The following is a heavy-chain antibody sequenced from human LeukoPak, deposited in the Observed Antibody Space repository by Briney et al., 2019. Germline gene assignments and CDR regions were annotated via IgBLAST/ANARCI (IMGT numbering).Heavy chain of an antibody. CDR3: ARGSMTTVTTY. Sequence: GGSLRLSCAASGFTFSSYWMHWVRQAPGKGLVWVSRINSDGSSTSYADFVKGRFTISRDNAKNTLYLQMNSLRAEDTAVYYCARGSMTTVTTYWGQGTLVTVSS. J-gene: IGHJ4*02. CDR1: GFTFSSYW. D-gene: IGHD4-17*01. V-gene: IGHV3-74*01. CDR2: INSDGSST.